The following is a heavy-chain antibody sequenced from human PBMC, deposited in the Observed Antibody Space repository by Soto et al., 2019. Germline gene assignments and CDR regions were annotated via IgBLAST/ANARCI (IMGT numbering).Heavy chain of an antibody. V-gene: IGHV1-46*01. D-gene: IGHD3-22*01. Sequence: GASVKFSCKASGYTFTSYYMHWVRQAPGQGLEWMGIINPSGGSTSYAQKFQGRVTMTRDTSTSTVYMELSSLRSEDTAVYYCARDYYDSSGYGHYGMDVWGQGTTVTVSS. CDR2: INPSGGST. CDR1: GYTFTSYY. CDR3: ARDYYDSSGYGHYGMDV. J-gene: IGHJ6*02.